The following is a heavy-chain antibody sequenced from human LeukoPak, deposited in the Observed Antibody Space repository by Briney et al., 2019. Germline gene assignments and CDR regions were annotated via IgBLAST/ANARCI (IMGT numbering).Heavy chain of an antibody. CDR3: ARTIRDNYDLGYYLDY. CDR2: IYYSRSTKYNPPLSGST. V-gene: IGHV4-59*01. J-gene: IGHJ4*02. CDR1: GGSISTYY. D-gene: IGHD3/OR15-3a*01. Sequence: SETLSLTCTVSGGSISTYYWSWLRRPPGKALEGIGDIYYSRSTKYNPPLSGSTKYNPSLNSRVTISVDTSTDQFSLNLRSVTSADTAVYYCARTIRDNYDLGYYLDYWGQGPLVTVSS.